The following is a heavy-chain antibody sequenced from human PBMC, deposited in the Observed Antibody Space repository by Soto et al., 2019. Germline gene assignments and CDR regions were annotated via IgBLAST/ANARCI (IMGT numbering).Heavy chain of an antibody. CDR3: ARGADFWSGSRYYHYAYDLDV. V-gene: IGHV3-13*01. Sequence: EVQLVESGGGLVQPGGSLTLSCAASGFNLSAHDMHWVRQDKGKGLEWVSALGVAGNTFESASVKGRFTISRENAKNSMYLQMKSLRAGDTAVYFCARGADFWSGSRYYHYAYDLDVWGHGTTVTVSS. CDR1: GFNLSAHD. CDR2: LGVAGNT. D-gene: IGHD3-3*01. J-gene: IGHJ6*02.